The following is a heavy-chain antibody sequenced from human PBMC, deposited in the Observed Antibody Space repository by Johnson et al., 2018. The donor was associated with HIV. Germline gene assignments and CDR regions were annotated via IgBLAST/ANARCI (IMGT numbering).Heavy chain of an antibody. D-gene: IGHD6-19*01. CDR2: IKSKTDGGTT. J-gene: IGHJ3*02. Sequence: VQLVESGGGLVKPGGSLRLSCGPSGFTVTNAWMNWVRQAPGKGLEWVGRIKSKTDGGTTDYAAPVKGRFTISRDDSKTTVYLQMNSLNTEDTGKYYCATARNRLWSSSGWTGFWAFDIWGQGTMVTVSS. V-gene: IGHV3-15*01. CDR3: ATARNRLWSSSGWTGFWAFDI. CDR1: GFTVTNAW.